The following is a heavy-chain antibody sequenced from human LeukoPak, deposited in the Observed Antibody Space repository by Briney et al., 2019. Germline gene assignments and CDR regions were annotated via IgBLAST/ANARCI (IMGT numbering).Heavy chain of an antibody. CDR3: ARGGYSGYELDY. J-gene: IGHJ4*02. Sequence: GGSLRLSCAASGFSFSSYTMNWVRQSPGKGLECVSSISSSGSYIYYADSVKGRFTISRDNAKNSLYLQMSSLRAEDTAVYYCARGGYSGYELDYWGQGTLVTVSS. V-gene: IGHV3-21*01. D-gene: IGHD5-12*01. CDR1: GFSFSSYT. CDR2: ISSSGSYI.